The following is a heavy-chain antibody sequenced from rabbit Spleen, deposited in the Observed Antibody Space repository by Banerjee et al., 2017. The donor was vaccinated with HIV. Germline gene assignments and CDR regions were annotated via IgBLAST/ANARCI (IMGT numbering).Heavy chain of an antibody. V-gene: IGHV1S45*01. CDR3: ARDLIGIIGWNFYL. CDR2: INTYTGKS. Sequence: QEQLVESGGGLVQPEGSLTLTCKASGFSFSDRDVMCWVRQAPGKGLEWIACINTYTGKSVYASWATGRFTISRTSSITVTLQMTSLTAADTATYFCARDLIGIIGWNFYLWGQGTLVTVS. J-gene: IGHJ3*01. CDR1: GFSFSDRDV. D-gene: IGHD1-1*01.